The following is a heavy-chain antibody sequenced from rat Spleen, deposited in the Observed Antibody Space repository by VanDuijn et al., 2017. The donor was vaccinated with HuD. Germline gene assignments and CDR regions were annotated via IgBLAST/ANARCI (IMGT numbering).Heavy chain of an antibody. J-gene: IGHJ3*01. CDR2: ISYDGSST. Sequence: EVQLAESDGGSVQPGRSLKLSCAASGFTFSDYNMAWVRQAPTKGLEWVTTISYDGSSTYYRDSVKGRFTVSRDNAKSTLYLQMDSLRSEDTATYYCARQGGFAYWGQGTLVTVSS. CDR1: GFTFSDYN. CDR3: ARQGGFAY. V-gene: IGHV5-29*01.